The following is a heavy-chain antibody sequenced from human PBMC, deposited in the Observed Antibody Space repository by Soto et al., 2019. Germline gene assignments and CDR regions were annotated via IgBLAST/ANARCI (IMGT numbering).Heavy chain of an antibody. Sequence: EVQLLESGGGLVQPGGSRRLSCAASGFMFSSYVMSWVRQAPGKGLAWVSGISGSGSRTYYADPVKGRFSISRDNSKNTLFLQMNSLIVEDTAVYYCAVLTTVTEAEYWGQGTLVIVPS. CDR3: AVLTTVTEAEY. CDR1: GFMFSSYV. D-gene: IGHD4-17*01. CDR2: ISGSGSRT. J-gene: IGHJ4*02. V-gene: IGHV3-23*01.